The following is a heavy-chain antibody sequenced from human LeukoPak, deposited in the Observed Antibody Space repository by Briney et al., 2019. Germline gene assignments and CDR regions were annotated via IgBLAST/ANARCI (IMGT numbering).Heavy chain of an antibody. D-gene: IGHD6-13*01. V-gene: IGHV3-21*01. CDR1: GFTFSSYS. CDR3: ASLRPSRIAAAVSFSDYYYGMDV. CDR2: ISSSSSYI. Sequence: GGSLRLSCAASGFTFSSYSMNWVRQAPGKGLEWVSSISSSSSYIYYADSVKGRFTISRDNAKNSLYLQMNSLRAEDTAVYYCASLRPSRIAAAVSFSDYYYGMDVWGQGTTVTVSS. J-gene: IGHJ6*02.